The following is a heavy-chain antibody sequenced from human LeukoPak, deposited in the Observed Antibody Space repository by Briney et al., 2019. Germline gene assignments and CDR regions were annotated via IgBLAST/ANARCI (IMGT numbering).Heavy chain of an antibody. Sequence: PGGSLRLSCAASGFTFTYYSMSWARQAPGKGLEWVSSINSRGDVTFYTDPVKGRFTISRDNSKNTLYLQMNSLRGEDTAVYYCAKDRPNYYESNGHYYRLNGDYWGQGTLVTVSS. J-gene: IGHJ4*02. CDR2: INSRGDVT. D-gene: IGHD3-22*01. V-gene: IGHV3-23*01. CDR1: GFTFTYYS. CDR3: AKDRPNYYESNGHYYRLNGDY.